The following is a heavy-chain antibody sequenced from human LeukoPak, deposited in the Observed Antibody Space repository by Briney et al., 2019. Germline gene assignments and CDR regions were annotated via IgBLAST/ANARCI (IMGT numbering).Heavy chain of an antibody. J-gene: IGHJ5*02. V-gene: IGHV3-23*01. CDR2: ISGSGGST. CDR3: AKVLSCGSASCPNWFDP. D-gene: IGHD2-2*01. Sequence: GGSLRLSCAASGFTFSSYAMSWVLQAPGKGLEWVSAISGSGGSTYYADSVKGRFTISRDNSKNTLYLQMNSLRAEDTAVYYCAKVLSCGSASCPNWFDPWGQGTLVTVSS. CDR1: GFTFSSYA.